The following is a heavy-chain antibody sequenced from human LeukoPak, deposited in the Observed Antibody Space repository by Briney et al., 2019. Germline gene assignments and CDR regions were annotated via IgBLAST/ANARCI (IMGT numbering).Heavy chain of an antibody. CDR2: IYYSGST. Sequence: KPSETLSLTCTVSGGSISSYYWSWIRQPPGKGLEWIGYIYYSGSTNYNPSLKSRVTISVDTSKNQFSLKLSSVTAADTAVYFCARPKAAGSYDFWGQGTLVTVSS. D-gene: IGHD6-13*01. CDR3: ARPKAAGSYDF. CDR1: GGSISSYY. V-gene: IGHV4-59*01. J-gene: IGHJ4*02.